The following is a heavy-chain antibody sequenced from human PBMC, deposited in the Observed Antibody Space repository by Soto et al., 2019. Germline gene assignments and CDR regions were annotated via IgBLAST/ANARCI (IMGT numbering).Heavy chain of an antibody. J-gene: IGHJ5*02. D-gene: IGHD1-26*01. Sequence: SQTLSLTCAISGDSVSSNSAAWNWIRQSPSRGLEWLGRTYYRSKWYNDYAVSVKSRITINPDTSKNQFSLQLNSVTPEDTAVYYCARSTAANSGSYCFSRFDTWRQRTLVTVSS. V-gene: IGHV6-1*01. CDR2: TYYRSKWYN. CDR3: ARSTAANSGSYCFSRFDT. CDR1: GDSVSSNSAA.